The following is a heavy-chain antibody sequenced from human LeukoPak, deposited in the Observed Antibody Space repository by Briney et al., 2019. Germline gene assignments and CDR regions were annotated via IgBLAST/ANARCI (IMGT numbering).Heavy chain of an antibody. CDR2: ISGSGGST. Sequence: GGSLRLSCAASGFTFSSYAMSWVRQAPGKGLEWVSAISGSGGSTYYADSVKGRFTISRDNSKNTLYLQMNSLRAEDTAVYYCARALQGSSWSAWFDSWGQGTLVTVSS. CDR1: GFTFSSYA. D-gene: IGHD6-13*01. J-gene: IGHJ5*01. V-gene: IGHV3-23*01. CDR3: ARALQGSSWSAWFDS.